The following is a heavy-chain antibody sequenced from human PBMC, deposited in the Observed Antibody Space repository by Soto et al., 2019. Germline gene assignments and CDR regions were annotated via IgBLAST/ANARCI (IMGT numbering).Heavy chain of an antibody. V-gene: IGHV1-69*13. J-gene: IGHJ5*02. Sequence: GASVEVSCKASGVTFSSYAISWVRQAPGQGLEWMGGIIPIFGTANYAQKFQGRVTITADESTSTAYMELSSLRSEDTAVYYCARGTTYYYDSSGDNWFDPWGQGTLVTVS. CDR1: GVTFSSYA. CDR2: IIPIFGTA. CDR3: ARGTTYYYDSSGDNWFDP. D-gene: IGHD3-22*01.